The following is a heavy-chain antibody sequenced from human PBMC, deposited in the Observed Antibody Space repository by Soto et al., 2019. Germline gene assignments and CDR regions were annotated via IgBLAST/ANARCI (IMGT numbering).Heavy chain of an antibody. CDR2: VSIGGST. CDR3: SKRRGAGGHFDY. CDR1: GFTFSSYA. Sequence: DVQLLESGGGLVQPAGSLRLSCAASGFTFSSYAMGWVRQGPGKGLEWVAVVSIGGSTHYADSVRGRFTISRDNSKNTLSLQMNSLTAEDTAVYCCSKRRGAGGHFDYWGQGALVTVSS. V-gene: IGHV3-23*01. J-gene: IGHJ4*02. D-gene: IGHD2-15*01.